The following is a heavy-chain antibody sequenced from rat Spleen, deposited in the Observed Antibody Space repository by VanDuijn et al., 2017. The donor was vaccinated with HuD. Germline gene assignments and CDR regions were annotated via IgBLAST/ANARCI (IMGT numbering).Heavy chain of an antibody. J-gene: IGHJ2*01. CDR3: ARRGRNYYALDY. D-gene: IGHD1-12*01. CDR1: GFTFNNYW. Sequence: EVQLVESGGGLVQPGRSLKLSCVASGFTFNNYWMTWIRQAPGKGLEWVASITNTGGSTYYPDSVKGRFTISRDNAQNTLYLQMDSLRSEDTATYYCARRGRNYYALDYWGQGVMVTVSS. V-gene: IGHV5-31*01. CDR2: ITNTGGST.